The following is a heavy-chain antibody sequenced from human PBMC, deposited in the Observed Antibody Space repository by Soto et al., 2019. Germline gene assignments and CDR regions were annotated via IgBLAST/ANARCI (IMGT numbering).Heavy chain of an antibody. CDR1: GGTFSSYA. V-gene: IGHV1-69*01. CDR3: AGTTIFGQPYYYYYGMDV. J-gene: IGHJ6*02. CDR2: IIPIFGTA. D-gene: IGHD3-3*01. Sequence: QVQLVQSGAEVKKPGSSVKVSCKASGGTFSSYAISWVRQAPGQGLEWMGGIIPIFGTANYAQKFQGRVTITADESTSTTYMELSSLRSEDTAVYYCAGTTIFGQPYYYYYGMDVWGQGTTVTVSS.